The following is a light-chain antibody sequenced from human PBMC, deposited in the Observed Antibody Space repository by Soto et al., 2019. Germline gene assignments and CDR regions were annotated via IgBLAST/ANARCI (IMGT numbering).Light chain of an antibody. CDR1: QSVSSY. CDR3: QQHADWPLT. Sequence: EIVLTQSPGTLSLSPGERATLSCRASQSVSSYLAWYQQKPGQAPRLLTYGASSRATGIPDRFSGSGSGTDFTLTISSLEPEDFAVYYCQQHADWPLTFGGGTKVDIK. CDR2: GAS. V-gene: IGKV3-11*01. J-gene: IGKJ4*01.